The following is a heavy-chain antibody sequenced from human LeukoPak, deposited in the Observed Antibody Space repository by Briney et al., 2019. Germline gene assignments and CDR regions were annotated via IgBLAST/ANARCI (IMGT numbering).Heavy chain of an antibody. J-gene: IGHJ4*02. V-gene: IGHV3-30-3*01. D-gene: IGHD6-13*01. CDR2: ISYDGNNK. CDR1: GFTFSSYA. CDR3: ASSREYSSSWYLDY. Sequence: PGGSLRLSCAASGFTFSSYAMHWVRQAPGKGLEWVAVISYDGNNKYYADSVKGRFTISRDNSKNTLYLQMNSLSSEDTAVYYCASSREYSSSWYLDYWGQGTLVTVSS.